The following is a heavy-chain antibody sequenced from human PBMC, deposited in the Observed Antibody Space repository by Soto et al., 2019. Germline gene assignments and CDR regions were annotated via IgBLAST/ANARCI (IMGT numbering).Heavy chain of an antibody. Sequence: GESLKISCKGSGYRFTNYWIGWVRQMPGDGLEWMGIINPNDSETRYSPSFQGQVTVSVDKSISTAYLQWSSLKASDTAMYYCVAPWGSSYFQDMDVSGQGTTV. V-gene: IGHV5-51*01. CDR3: VAPWGSSYFQDMDV. CDR1: GYRFTNYW. J-gene: IGHJ6*02. D-gene: IGHD2-15*01. CDR2: INPNDSET.